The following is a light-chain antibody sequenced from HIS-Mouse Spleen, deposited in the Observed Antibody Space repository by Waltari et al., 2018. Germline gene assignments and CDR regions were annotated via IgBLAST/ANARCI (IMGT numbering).Light chain of an antibody. J-gene: IGLJ2*01. CDR1: SSDVGGYKH. CDR3: CSYAGSYTLV. V-gene: IGLV2-11*01. CDR2: DVS. Sequence: QSAPTQPRSVSGSPGQSVTIPCTGTSSDVGGYKHVSWYQQHPGKAPKPMIYDVSKRPSGVPDRFSGSKSGNTASLTISGLQAEDEADYYCCSYAGSYTLVFGGGTKLTVL.